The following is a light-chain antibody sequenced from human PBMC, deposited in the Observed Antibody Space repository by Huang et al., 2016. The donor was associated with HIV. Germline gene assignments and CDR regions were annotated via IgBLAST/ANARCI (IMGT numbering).Light chain of an antibody. J-gene: IGKJ1*01. V-gene: IGKV4-1*01. CDR1: QNGLYSFNNKNY. CDR3: QQYYSAPWA. Sequence: DIVMTQYPDSLAVSLGERATINCKSSQNGLYSFNNKNYLAWYQQKPGKPPKLLIYWASARESVVPDRFSGSGSGTDFTLTISSLQAEDVAIYYCQQYYSAPWAFGQGTKVEIK. CDR2: WAS.